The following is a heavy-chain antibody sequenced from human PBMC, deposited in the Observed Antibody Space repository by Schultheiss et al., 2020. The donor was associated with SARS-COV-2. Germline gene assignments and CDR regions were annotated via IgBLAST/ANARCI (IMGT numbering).Heavy chain of an antibody. J-gene: IGHJ4*02. V-gene: IGHV6-1*01. D-gene: IGHD6-19*01. CDR3: ARDLHGSGWYRIDY. CDR1: GDSVSSNSAA. CDR2: TYYRSKWYN. Sequence: SQTLSLTCVISGDSVSSNSAAWNWIRQSPSRGLEWLGRTYYRSKWYNDYAPSVQSRIIISPDTAKNQLSLQLDSVTPEDTAVYYCARDLHGSGWYRIDYWGQGTLVTVSS.